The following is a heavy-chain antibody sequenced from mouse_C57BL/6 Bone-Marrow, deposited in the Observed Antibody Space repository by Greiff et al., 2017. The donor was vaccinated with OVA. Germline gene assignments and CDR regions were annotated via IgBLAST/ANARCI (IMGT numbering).Heavy chain of an antibody. D-gene: IGHD2-3*01. CDR1: GYTFTSYW. CDR3: ASGGYYLYYYAMDY. Sequence: VKLQQPGAELVKPGASVKMSCKASGYTFTSYWITWVKQRPGQGLEWIGDIYPGSGSTNYNEKFKSKATLTVDTSSSTAYMQLSSLTSEDSAVYYCASGGYYLYYYAMDYWGQGTSVTVSS. J-gene: IGHJ4*01. V-gene: IGHV1-55*01. CDR2: IYPGSGST.